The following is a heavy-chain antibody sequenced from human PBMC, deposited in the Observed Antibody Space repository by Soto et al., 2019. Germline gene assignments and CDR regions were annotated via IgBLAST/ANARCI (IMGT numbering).Heavy chain of an antibody. CDR1: GYTXSAYY. J-gene: IGHJ4*02. Sequence: SXKVSFKTSGYTXSAYYMNWVRQAPGQGLEWMGWINPNTGGTNYAQQFQDRVAMTRDTSITTAYMELSRLKSDDTAVYYCARDRPPAYWGQGTLVTVSS. V-gene: IGHV1-2*02. CDR3: ARDRPPAY. CDR2: INPNTGGT.